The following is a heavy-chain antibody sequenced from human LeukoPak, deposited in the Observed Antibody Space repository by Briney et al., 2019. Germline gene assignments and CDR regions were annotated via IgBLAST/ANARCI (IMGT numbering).Heavy chain of an antibody. J-gene: IGHJ3*01. V-gene: IGHV4-30-2*01. CDR2: IYHSGST. Sequence: SETQSLTCAVSGGSISSGGYSWSWIRQPPGKGLEWIGYIYHSGSTYYNPSLKSRVTISVDRSKNQFSLKLSSVTAADTAVYYCARAGYSYGSDVWGQGTMVTVSS. CDR1: GGSISSGGYS. CDR3: ARAGYSYGSDV. D-gene: IGHD5-18*01.